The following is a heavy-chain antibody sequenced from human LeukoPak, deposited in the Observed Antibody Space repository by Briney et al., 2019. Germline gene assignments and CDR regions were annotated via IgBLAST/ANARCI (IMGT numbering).Heavy chain of an antibody. V-gene: IGHV3-21*01. Sequence: GGSLRLSCAASGFTFSSYSMNWVREAPGKGLGWVSSISSSSSYIYYADSVKGRFTISRDNAKNSLYLQMNSLRAEGTAVYYCARDRFSYGYYFDYWGQGTLVTVSS. CDR1: GFTFSSYS. D-gene: IGHD5-18*01. CDR2: ISSSSSYI. J-gene: IGHJ4*02. CDR3: ARDRFSYGYYFDY.